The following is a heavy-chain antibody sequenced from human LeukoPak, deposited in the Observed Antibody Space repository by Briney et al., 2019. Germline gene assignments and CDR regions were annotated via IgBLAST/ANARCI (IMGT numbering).Heavy chain of an antibody. Sequence: PGGSLRLSCAASGFTFNNFALTWVRQTPGKGLEWVSTISASGLITFYADSVKGRFTISRDNSKNLLYLQMNSLTAEDTALYYCVNAPSAVHYFDNWGQGTLVTVSS. CDR2: ISASGLIT. CDR1: GFTFNNFA. V-gene: IGHV3-23*01. J-gene: IGHJ4*02. CDR3: VNAPSAVHYFDN.